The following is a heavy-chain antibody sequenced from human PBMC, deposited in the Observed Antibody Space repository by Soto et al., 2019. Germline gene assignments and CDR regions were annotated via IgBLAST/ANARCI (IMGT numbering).Heavy chain of an antibody. CDR3: AGTTMKLR. V-gene: IGHV3-66*01. D-gene: IGHD4-4*01. CDR1: GFTVSNNY. Sequence: EVQLVESGGDLVQPGGSLRLSCAASGFTVSNNYMSWVRQAPGKGLEWVSVIYSGGSTFYTDSVKGRFTISRDSSKNTLYLQMDSLRAEDTAVYYCAGTTMKLRWGQGTLVTVSS. J-gene: IGHJ4*02. CDR2: IYSGGST.